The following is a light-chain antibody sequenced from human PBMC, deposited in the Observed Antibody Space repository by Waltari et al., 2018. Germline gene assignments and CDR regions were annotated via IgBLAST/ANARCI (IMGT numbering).Light chain of an antibody. CDR3: AAWDDSLSVTYV. CDR1: NSTIGRNS. CDR2: RDN. V-gene: IGLV1-47*01. J-gene: IGLJ1*01. Sequence: QSALTQPPSTSGTPGQTVTISCSGTNSTIGRNSVFWYQQLPGTAPKLLIYRDNQRPSGVPDRFSASKSGTSAALAIRGLRSEDEADYYCAAWDDSLSVTYVFGSGTRVTV.